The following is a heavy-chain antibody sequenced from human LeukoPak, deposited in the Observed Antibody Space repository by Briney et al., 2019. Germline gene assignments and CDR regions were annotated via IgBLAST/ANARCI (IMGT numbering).Heavy chain of an antibody. V-gene: IGHV1-8*01. Sequence: GASVKVSCKASGYTFTSYDINWVRQATGQGLEWMGWMNPNSGNAGYAQKFQGRVTMTRNTSISTAYMELSSLRSEDTAVYYCASGDYCSSTSCYQFDPWGQGTLVTVSS. J-gene: IGHJ5*02. CDR3: ASGDYCSSTSCYQFDP. CDR2: MNPNSGNA. D-gene: IGHD2-2*01. CDR1: GYTFTSYD.